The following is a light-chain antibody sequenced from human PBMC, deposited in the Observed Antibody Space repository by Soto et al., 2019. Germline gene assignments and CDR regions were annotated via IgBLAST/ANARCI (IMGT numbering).Light chain of an antibody. V-gene: IGLV2-14*03. Sequence: QSVLTQPASVSGSPGQSITISCTGTSSDVGDYNYVSWYQHHPGKAPKVLIYDVNYRPSGVSNRFSGSKSGNTASLTISGLQAEDEADYYCSSYRGNYNWVFGGGTQLTVL. CDR2: DVN. J-gene: IGLJ3*02. CDR1: SSDVGDYNY. CDR3: SSYRGNYNWV.